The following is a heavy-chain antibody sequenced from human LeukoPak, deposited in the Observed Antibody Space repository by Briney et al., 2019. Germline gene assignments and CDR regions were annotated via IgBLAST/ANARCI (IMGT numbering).Heavy chain of an antibody. CDR2: ISSSSSTI. J-gene: IGHJ6*03. D-gene: IGHD1-1*01. CDR1: GFTFSSYS. Sequence: PEGSLRLSCAASGFTFSSYSMNWVRQAPGKGLEWVSYISSSSSTIYYADSVKGRFTISRDNAKNSLYLQMNSLRAEDTAVYYCARGPRTTGNYYYYMDVWGKGTTVTVSS. V-gene: IGHV3-48*01. CDR3: ARGPRTTGNYYYYMDV.